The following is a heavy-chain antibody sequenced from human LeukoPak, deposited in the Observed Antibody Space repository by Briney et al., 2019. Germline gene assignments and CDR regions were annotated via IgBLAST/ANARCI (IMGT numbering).Heavy chain of an antibody. D-gene: IGHD3-22*01. CDR2: ISPSGDIT. V-gene: IGHV3-23*01. J-gene: IGHJ3*02. Sequence: GGTLRLSCAASGSTFSNHGMNWVRQAPGKGLEWVSGISPSGDITYYADSVKGRFTISRDNSKNTLYLQMNSLRVEDTAVYYCAKSWNYYDSSGDDALDIWGQGTMVTVSS. CDR3: AKSWNYYDSSGDDALDI. CDR1: GSTFSNHG.